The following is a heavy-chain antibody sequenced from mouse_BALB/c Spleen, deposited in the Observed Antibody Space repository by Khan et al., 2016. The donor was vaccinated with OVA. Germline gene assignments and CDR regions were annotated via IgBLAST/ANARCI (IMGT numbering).Heavy chain of an antibody. V-gene: IGHV1S81*02. CDR1: GYTFTSYW. J-gene: IGHJ2*01. D-gene: IGHD1-1*01. Sequence: QVQLKQSGAELVKAGASVKMSCKASGYTFTSYWMHWVKQRLGQGLEWFAETNPTNGRTYYNEKFKSKATLTVDTSSSTAYMLLSGPTFEDSAVYDCARIKKIVATYFDYWGQGTTLTVSS. CDR3: ARIKKIVATYFDY. CDR2: TNPTNGRT.